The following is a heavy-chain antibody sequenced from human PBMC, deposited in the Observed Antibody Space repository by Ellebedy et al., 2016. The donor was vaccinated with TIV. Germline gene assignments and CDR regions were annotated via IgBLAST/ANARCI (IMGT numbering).Heavy chain of an antibody. CDR1: GYTFTGYY. CDR3: ARLVYDYSFSDY. J-gene: IGHJ4*02. CDR2: INPNSGGT. D-gene: IGHD5/OR15-5a*01. Sequence: AASVKVSCKASGYTFTGYYMHWVRQAPGQGLEWMGWINPNSGGTNYAQKFQGWVTMTRDTSISTAYMELSRLRSDDTAVYYCARLVYDYSFSDYWGQGTLVTVSS. V-gene: IGHV1-2*04.